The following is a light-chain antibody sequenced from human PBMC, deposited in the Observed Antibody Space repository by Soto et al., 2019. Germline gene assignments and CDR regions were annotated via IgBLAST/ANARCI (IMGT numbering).Light chain of an antibody. J-gene: IGLJ3*02. V-gene: IGLV1-47*01. Sequence: QSVLTQPPSASGTPGQRVTISCSGSSSNIGSNYVSWYQHLPGAAPKLLIYRSDQRPSGVPDRFSGSKSGTSASLAISGLRSEDEADYFCAVRDDCLSGHWVFGGGTQLTVL. CDR3: AVRDDCLSGHWV. CDR1: SSNIGSNY. CDR2: RSD.